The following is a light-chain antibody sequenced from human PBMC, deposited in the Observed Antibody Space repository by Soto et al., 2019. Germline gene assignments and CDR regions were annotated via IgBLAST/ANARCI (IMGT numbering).Light chain of an antibody. CDR2: GAS. CDR1: QSVSSSY. V-gene: IGKV3-20*01. J-gene: IGKJ5*01. Sequence: EIVLTQSPGTLSLSPGERATLSCRASQSVSSSYLAWYQQKPGQAPRLLIYGASSLATVIPVRCTGSGSGTDFTLTISRLEPEEFAVYYCQQYASSPITFGQGTRLAIK. CDR3: QQYASSPIT.